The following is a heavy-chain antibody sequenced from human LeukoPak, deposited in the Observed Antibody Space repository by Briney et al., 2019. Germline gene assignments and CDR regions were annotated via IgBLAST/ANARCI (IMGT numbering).Heavy chain of an antibody. D-gene: IGHD3-10*01. CDR2: IKQDESER. CDR3: ARLSAYYYGSYFYYYMDV. J-gene: IGHJ6*03. Sequence: PGGSLRLSCEASGFSFSSYWMTWVRQPPGKGPKWVANIKQDESERYSVDSVKGRFTISRDNAKNSVYLHMNSLRAEDTALYYCARLSAYYYGSYFYYYMDVWGKGTTVTVSS. CDR1: GFSFSSYW. V-gene: IGHV3-7*01.